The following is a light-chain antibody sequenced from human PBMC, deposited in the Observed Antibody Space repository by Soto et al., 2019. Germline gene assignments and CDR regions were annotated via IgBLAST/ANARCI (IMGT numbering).Light chain of an antibody. CDR1: QDIAIY. CDR2: AAS. CDR3: QQLRMYPST. V-gene: IGKV1-9*01. J-gene: IGKJ4*01. Sequence: IQLTQSPSSLSASVGDRVTITCRASQDIAIYLAWYQQKPGEAPKLLIYAASTLYGGVTSRFSGSGSGTDFALTIPSLQAEDFETYYCQQLRMYPSTFGGGTKVEIK.